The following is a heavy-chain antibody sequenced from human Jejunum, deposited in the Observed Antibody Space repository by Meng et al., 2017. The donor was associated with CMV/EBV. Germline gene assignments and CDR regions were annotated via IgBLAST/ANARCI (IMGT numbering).Heavy chain of an antibody. CDR2: ISSSSGYI. Sequence: SCAASGFTFSSYSMNWVRQAPGKGLEWVSSISSSSGYIYYADSVKSRFTISRDNAKNSLYLQMNSLRAEDTAVYYCANTVVIIPYWGQGTLVTVSS. J-gene: IGHJ4*02. CDR1: GFTFSSYS. CDR3: ANTVVIIPY. D-gene: IGHD3-3*01. V-gene: IGHV3-21*01.